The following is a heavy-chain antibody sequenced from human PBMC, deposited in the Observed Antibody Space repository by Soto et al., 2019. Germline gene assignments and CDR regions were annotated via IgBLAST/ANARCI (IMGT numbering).Heavy chain of an antibody. CDR2: INPSGGST. Sequence: ASVKVSCKASGYTFTSYYMHWVRQAPGQGLEWMGIINPSGGSTSYAQKFQGRVTMTRDTSTSTVYMELSSLRSEDTAVYYCAREDCSSTSCLFGDYYYGMDVWGQGTTVNVSS. J-gene: IGHJ6*02. V-gene: IGHV1-46*01. CDR1: GYTFTSYY. D-gene: IGHD2-2*01. CDR3: AREDCSSTSCLFGDYYYGMDV.